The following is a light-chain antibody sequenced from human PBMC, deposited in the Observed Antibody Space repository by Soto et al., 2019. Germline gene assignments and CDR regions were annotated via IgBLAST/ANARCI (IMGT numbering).Light chain of an antibody. J-gene: IGLJ2*01. Sequence: QSALTQPASVSGSPGQSITISCTGTSSDVGGYKYVSWYQHHPGKAPKVMFYEVSYRPPGVSNRFSGSKSGNTASLTISGLQAEDEGDYYCSSYTTSSTLVFGGGTKLTVL. CDR1: SSDVGGYKY. CDR3: SSYTTSSTLV. V-gene: IGLV2-14*01. CDR2: EVS.